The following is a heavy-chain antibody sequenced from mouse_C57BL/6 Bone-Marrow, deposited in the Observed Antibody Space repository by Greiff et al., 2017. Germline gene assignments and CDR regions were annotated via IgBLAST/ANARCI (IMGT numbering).Heavy chain of an antibody. CDR3: ASLYDSYLYFDY. V-gene: IGHV5-6*01. CDR2: ISSGGSYT. D-gene: IGHD2-3*01. Sequence: EVKLMESGGALVKPGGSLKLSCAASGFTFSSYGMSWVRQTPDKRLEWVATISSGGSYTYSPDSVKGRFTISRDNAKNPLYLQMSSLKSEDTAMYYCASLYDSYLYFDYWGQGTTLTVSS. J-gene: IGHJ2*01. CDR1: GFTFSSYG.